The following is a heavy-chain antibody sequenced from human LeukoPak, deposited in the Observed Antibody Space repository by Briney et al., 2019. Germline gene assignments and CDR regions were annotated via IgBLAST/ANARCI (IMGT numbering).Heavy chain of an antibody. CDR1: GGSISSGGYY. CDR3: ASPMTLVVRGLAGIDAFDV. J-gene: IGHJ3*01. CDR2: IYHSGST. D-gene: IGHD3-10*01. Sequence: SETLSLTCTVSGGSISSGGYYWSWLRPPPGKGLEWSGYIYHSGSTYYNPSLKSRVTISVDRSKNQFSLKLSSVTAADTAVYYCASPMTLVVRGLAGIDAFDVWGQGTMVTVSS. V-gene: IGHV4-30-2*01.